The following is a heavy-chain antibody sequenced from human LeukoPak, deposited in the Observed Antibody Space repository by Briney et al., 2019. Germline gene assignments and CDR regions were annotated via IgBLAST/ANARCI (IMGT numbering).Heavy chain of an antibody. CDR2: ISYDGSNK. V-gene: IGHV3-30-3*01. J-gene: IGHJ4*02. Sequence: GGSLRLSCAASGFTFSSYAMHWVRQAPGKGLEWVAVISYDGSNKYYADSVKGRFTISRDNSKNTLYLQMNSLRAEDTAVYYCAREGSGSFSPPPNDYWGQGTLVTVSS. D-gene: IGHD1-26*01. CDR1: GFTFSSYA. CDR3: AREGSGSFSPPPNDY.